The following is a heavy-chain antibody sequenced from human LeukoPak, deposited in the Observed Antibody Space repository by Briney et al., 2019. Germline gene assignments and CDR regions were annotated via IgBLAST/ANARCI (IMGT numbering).Heavy chain of an antibody. CDR1: GFTVRTNY. D-gene: IGHD5-12*01. V-gene: IGHV3-53*01. J-gene: IGHJ4*02. Sequence: GGSLRLSCAASGFTVRTNYMSWVRQAPGKGLEWVSVIHDDGTTYYADSVKGRFTISRDNSKNTLYLQMNSLRAEDTALYYCAREKNDIVITSYYFDYWGQGTLVTVSS. CDR2: IHDDGTT. CDR3: AREKNDIVITSYYFDY.